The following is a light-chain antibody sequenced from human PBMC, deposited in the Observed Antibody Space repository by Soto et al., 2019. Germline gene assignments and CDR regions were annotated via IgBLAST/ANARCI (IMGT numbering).Light chain of an antibody. V-gene: IGKV2-28*01. Sequence: DIVVTQSPLSLPVTPGEPASISCRSSQSLLHSNGYNYLDWYLQKPGQSPQLLIYLGSSRASGVPDRFSGNGSGTDFTLKISRVEAEDVGVYYCMQALQTPLTFGGGTKVEIK. CDR1: QSLLHSNGYNY. CDR3: MQALQTPLT. J-gene: IGKJ4*01. CDR2: LGS.